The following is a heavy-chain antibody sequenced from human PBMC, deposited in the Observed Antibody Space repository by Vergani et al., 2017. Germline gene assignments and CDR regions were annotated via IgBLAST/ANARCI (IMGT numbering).Heavy chain of an antibody. CDR2: IRNKAYGGTT. CDR1: GFPFGDYA. V-gene: IGHV3-49*04. CDR3: SRGRGYSFGYSDY. D-gene: IGHD5-18*01. J-gene: IGHJ4*02. Sequence: EVHLVESGGGLVPPGRSLRLSCAASGFPFGDYAMTWVRQAPGKGLEWVAFIRNKAYGGTTEYAASVKGRFTISRDDSKRLAYLQLSGLKTEDTAVYFCSRGRGYSFGYSDYWGEETLVTVSS.